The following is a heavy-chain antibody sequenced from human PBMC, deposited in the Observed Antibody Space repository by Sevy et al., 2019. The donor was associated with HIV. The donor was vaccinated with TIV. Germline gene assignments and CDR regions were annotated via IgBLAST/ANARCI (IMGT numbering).Heavy chain of an antibody. CDR1: GGTFSSYA. J-gene: IGHJ4*02. CDR2: IIPILGIA. Sequence: ASVKVSCKASGGTFSSYAISWVRQAPGQGLEWMGGIIPILGIANYAQKFQGRVTITADKSTSTAYMELSSLRSEDTAVYYCARVRPHYYDSSGYIDYWGQGTLVTVSS. V-gene: IGHV1-69*10. CDR3: ARVRPHYYDSSGYIDY. D-gene: IGHD3-22*01.